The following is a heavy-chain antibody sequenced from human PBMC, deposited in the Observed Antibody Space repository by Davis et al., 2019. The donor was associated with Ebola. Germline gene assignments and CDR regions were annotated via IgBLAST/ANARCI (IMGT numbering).Heavy chain of an antibody. D-gene: IGHD3-22*01. CDR1: GYTFTSYG. CDR3: ARSLGYYYVNYYGMDV. CDR2: NSAYNGNT. V-gene: IGHV1-18*01. Sequence: ASVKVSCKASGYTFTSYGISWVRQAPGQELEGMGWNSAYNGNTNYAQKLRGRVTMTTATSTSTAYMELRRLRSDDTAVYYCARSLGYYYVNYYGMDVWGQGTTVTVSS. J-gene: IGHJ6*02.